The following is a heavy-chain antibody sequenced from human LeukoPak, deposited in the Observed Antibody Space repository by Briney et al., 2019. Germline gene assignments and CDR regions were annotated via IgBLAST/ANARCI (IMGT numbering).Heavy chain of an antibody. Sequence: PSETLSLTCTVSGGSISSGSYYWSWIRQPAGKGLEWIGRIYTSGSTNYNPSLESRVTISVDTSKNQFSLKLSSVTAADTAVYYCARVYYDILTGYPYIDYWGQGTLVTVSS. D-gene: IGHD3-9*01. J-gene: IGHJ4*02. CDR3: ARVYYDILTGYPYIDY. CDR2: IYTSGST. CDR1: GGSISSGSYY. V-gene: IGHV4-61*02.